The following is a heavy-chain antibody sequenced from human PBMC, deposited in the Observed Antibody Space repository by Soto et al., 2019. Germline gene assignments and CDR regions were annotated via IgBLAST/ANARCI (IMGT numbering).Heavy chain of an antibody. J-gene: IGHJ4*02. CDR2: IYYTGST. CDR3: ARQRGNYFDY. CDR1: GDSISTFY. D-gene: IGHD3-10*01. Sequence: QVQLQESGPGLVKPSETLSLTCTVSGDSISTFYWSWIRQPPGKGLEWIGYIYYTGSTNYNPSLKSRVTMSVDTSKKQFSLKLSSVTAADTAVYYCARQRGNYFDYWCQGTLVTVSS. V-gene: IGHV4-59*01.